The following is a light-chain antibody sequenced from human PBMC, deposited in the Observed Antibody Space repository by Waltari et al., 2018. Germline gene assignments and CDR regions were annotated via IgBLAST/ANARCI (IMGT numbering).Light chain of an antibody. CDR1: SSDIGGYNY. V-gene: IGLV2-11*01. J-gene: IGLJ1*01. CDR2: DVS. Sequence: QAALTQPPSVSGSPGQSVTISCTGTSSDIGGYNYVSWYQQHPGKAPKLMIYDVSKRPSGVSDRFACSKSGNTASLTISGLQAEDEADYYCSSYAGSNTYIFGAGTRLTVL. CDR3: SSYAGSNTYI.